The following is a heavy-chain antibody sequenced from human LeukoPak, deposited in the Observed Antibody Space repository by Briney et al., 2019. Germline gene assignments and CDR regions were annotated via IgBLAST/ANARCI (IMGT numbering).Heavy chain of an antibody. CDR3: ATLFEIDTAMAAFDI. CDR2: IYPGDSDT. D-gene: IGHD5-18*01. J-gene: IGHJ3*02. V-gene: IGHV5-51*01. Sequence: GESLKISCKGSGYSFTSYWIGWVRQMPGKGLEWMGIIYPGDSDTRYSPSFQGQVTISADKSISTAYLQWSSLKASDTAMYYCATLFEIDTAMAAFDIWGQGTMVTVSS. CDR1: GYSFTSYW.